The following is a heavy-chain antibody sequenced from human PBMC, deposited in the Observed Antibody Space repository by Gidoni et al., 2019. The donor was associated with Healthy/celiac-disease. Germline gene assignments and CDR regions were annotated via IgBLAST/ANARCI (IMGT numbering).Heavy chain of an antibody. CDR1: GFSLRTSGMR. V-gene: IGHV2-70*04. J-gene: IGHJ3*02. CDR3: ARGPYCSGGSCYSDAFDI. Sequence: QVTLKASGPALVQPTQTLTLTCPFPGFSLRTSGMRVSWFRQPPGKALEWLARIDWDDDKFYNTSRKTRLTISKDTSKNQVVLTVTNMDPVDTATYYCARGPYCSGGSCYSDAFDIWGQGTMVTVSS. D-gene: IGHD2-15*01. CDR2: IDWDDDK.